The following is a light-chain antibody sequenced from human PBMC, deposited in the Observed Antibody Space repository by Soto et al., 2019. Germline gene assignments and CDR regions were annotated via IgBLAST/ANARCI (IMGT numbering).Light chain of an antibody. CDR1: SSDVGGYNS. CDR2: EVT. Sequence: QSALTQPASVSGSPGQSITISCTGTSSDVGGYNSVSWYQQYPARAPKLMIYEVTNRPSGVSNRFSGSKSDNTASLTISGLQAEDEADYYCISYTGSSTYVFGTGTK. CDR3: ISYTGSSTYV. J-gene: IGLJ1*01. V-gene: IGLV2-14*01.